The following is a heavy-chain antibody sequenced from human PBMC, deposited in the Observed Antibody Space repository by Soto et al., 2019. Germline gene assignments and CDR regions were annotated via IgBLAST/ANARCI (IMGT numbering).Heavy chain of an antibody. D-gene: IGHD3-10*01. Sequence: QVQLVQSGAEVKKPGSSVKVSCKASGGTFSSYAISWVRQAPGQGLEWMGGIIPIFGTANYAQKFQGRVTITADESTSTAYMELSSLRSEDTAVYYCARQGSGSYLSTDPAGSNKQPPDYWGQGTLVTVSS. CDR2: IIPIFGTA. V-gene: IGHV1-69*01. J-gene: IGHJ4*02. CDR1: GGTFSSYA. CDR3: ARQGSGSYLSTDPAGSNKQPPDY.